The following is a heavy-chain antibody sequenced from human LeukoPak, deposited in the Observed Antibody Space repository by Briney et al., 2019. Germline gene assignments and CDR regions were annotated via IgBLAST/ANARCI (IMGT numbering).Heavy chain of an antibody. V-gene: IGHV3-30*02. CDR1: GVTFATYG. CDR2: VRYDGIDK. CDR3: AKVLPLTFYYMDV. J-gene: IGHJ6*03. Sequence: GSLRLSCAASGVTFATYGMHWVRQAPGKGLEWVAFVRYDGIDKYYGDSVKGRFTISRDNSKNTLYLQMNSLRVEDTAVYFCAKVLPLTFYYMDVWGQGTTVIVS.